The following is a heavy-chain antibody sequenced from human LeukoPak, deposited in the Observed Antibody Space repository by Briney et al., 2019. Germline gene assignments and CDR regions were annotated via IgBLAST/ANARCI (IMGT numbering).Heavy chain of an antibody. CDR2: INPSGGST. V-gene: IGHV1-46*01. D-gene: IGHD5-24*01. J-gene: IGHJ4*02. CDR1: GYTFTSYY. Sequence: ASVKVSCKASGYTFTSYYMHWVRQAPGQGLEWMGIINPSGGSTSYAQKFQGRVTMTRDTSTSTVYMELSSLRSEDTAIYYCARDLRRDGYNSGGTFDYWGQGIQVTVSS. CDR3: ARDLRRDGYNSGGTFDY.